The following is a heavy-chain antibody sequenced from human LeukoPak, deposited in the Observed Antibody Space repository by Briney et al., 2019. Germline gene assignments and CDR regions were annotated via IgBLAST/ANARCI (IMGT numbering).Heavy chain of an antibody. J-gene: IGHJ4*02. CDR1: GGTFSSYA. Sequence: GASVKVFXKASGGTFSSYAISWVRQAPGQGLEWMGGIIPIFGTANYAQKFQGRVTITTDESTSTAYMELSSLRSEDTAVYYCARTPYDILAGYSYYFDYWGQGTLVTVSS. CDR2: IIPIFGTA. V-gene: IGHV1-69*05. D-gene: IGHD3-9*01. CDR3: ARTPYDILAGYSYYFDY.